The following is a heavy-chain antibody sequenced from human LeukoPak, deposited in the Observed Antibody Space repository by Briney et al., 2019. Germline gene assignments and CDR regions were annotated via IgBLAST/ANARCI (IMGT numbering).Heavy chain of an antibody. D-gene: IGHD3-10*01. CDR3: ARDGHYAPGGY. V-gene: IGHV3-53*01. J-gene: IGHJ4*02. CDR2: IYSGGNT. Sequence: PGGSLRLSCAASGFTVSSNYMSWVRQAPGKGLEWVSVIYSGGNTYYADSVKGRFTISRDNSKNTLYLQMNSLRTEDTAVYFCARDGHYAPGGYWGQGTLVTVSS. CDR1: GFTVSSNY.